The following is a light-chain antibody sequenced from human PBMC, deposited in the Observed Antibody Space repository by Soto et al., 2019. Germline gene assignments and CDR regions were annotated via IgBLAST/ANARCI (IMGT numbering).Light chain of an antibody. CDR1: QSVSSN. CDR2: GAS. V-gene: IGKV3-15*01. Sequence: EIVMTQSPPTLSVSPWEKDTLSCRASQSVSSNLAWYQQKPGQAPRLLIYGASTRATGIPARFSGSGSGTEFTLTISSLQSEDFAVYYCQQYNNWPRTFGQGTKVDIK. CDR3: QQYNNWPRT. J-gene: IGKJ1*01.